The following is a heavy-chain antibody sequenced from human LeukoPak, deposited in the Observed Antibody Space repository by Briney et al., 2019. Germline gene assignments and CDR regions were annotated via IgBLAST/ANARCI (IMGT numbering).Heavy chain of an antibody. V-gene: IGHV4-59*01. CDR3: AGEYSSSWPVPF. CDR1: GGSISSYY. CDR2: IYYSGTT. Sequence: SETLSLTCTVSGGSISSYYWSWIRQPPGKGLEWIGYIYYSGTTNYNPSLKSRVTISVDTSKNQFSLKLSSVTAADTAVYYCAGEYSSSWPVPFWGQGTLVTVSS. D-gene: IGHD6-13*01. J-gene: IGHJ4*02.